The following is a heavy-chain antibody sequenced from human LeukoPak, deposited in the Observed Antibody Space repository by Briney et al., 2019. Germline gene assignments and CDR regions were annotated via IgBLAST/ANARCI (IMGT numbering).Heavy chain of an antibody. CDR3: ARSITMVRGFDY. CDR2: IYYSGST. Sequence: SQTLSLTCNVSGGSINSGGYYWNWIRQHPGKGLEWIGSIYYSGSTYYNQSLKSRLTISVDTSKNHFSLKLSSVTAADTAIYYCARSITMVRGFDYWGQGTLVTVSS. CDR1: GGSINSGGYY. J-gene: IGHJ4*02. D-gene: IGHD3-10*01. V-gene: IGHV4-31*03.